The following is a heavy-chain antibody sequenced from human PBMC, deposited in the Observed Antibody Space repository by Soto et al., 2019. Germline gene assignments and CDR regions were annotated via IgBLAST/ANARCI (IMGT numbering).Heavy chain of an antibody. Sequence: CTVSEGKIRGLYGRRILQPPGKGLEWVSVIYSGGSTYYADSVKGRFTISRDNSKNTLYLQMNNLRAEDTAVYYCAKDNCISTSCYRLYNWFDPWGQGTLVTVSS. CDR3: AKDNCISTSCYRLYNWFDP. D-gene: IGHD2-2*01. CDR2: IYSGGST. V-gene: IGHV3-53*05. CDR1: EGKIRGLY. J-gene: IGHJ5*02.